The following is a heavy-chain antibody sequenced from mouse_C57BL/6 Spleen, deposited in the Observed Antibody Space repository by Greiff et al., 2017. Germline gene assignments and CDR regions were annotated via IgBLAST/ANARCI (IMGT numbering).Heavy chain of an antibody. CDR1: GFTFSSYA. Sequence: EVQLVESGAGLVKPGGSLKLSCAASGFTFSSYAMYWVRQTPEKRLEWVAYISSGGDYNDYADTVKGRFTISRDNACITLYLQMSSLKSEDTAMYYCTRDGNYAMDYWGQGTSVTVSS. CDR2: ISSGGDYN. J-gene: IGHJ4*01. D-gene: IGHD2-1*01. CDR3: TRDGNYAMDY. V-gene: IGHV5-9-1*02.